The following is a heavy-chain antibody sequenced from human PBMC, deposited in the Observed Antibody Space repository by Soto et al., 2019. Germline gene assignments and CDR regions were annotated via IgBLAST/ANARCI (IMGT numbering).Heavy chain of an antibody. Sequence: QVQLVQSGAEVKKPGASVKVSCKASGYTFPSYGISWVRQAPGQGLEWMGWISAYNGNTNYAQKLQGRVTMTTDTSTITAYMELRSLRSDDTAVYYCARDYDIWTGYYIGDYWGQGTLVTVSS. D-gene: IGHD3-9*01. J-gene: IGHJ4*02. CDR2: ISAYNGNT. V-gene: IGHV1-18*01. CDR1: GYTFPSYG. CDR3: ARDYDIWTGYYIGDY.